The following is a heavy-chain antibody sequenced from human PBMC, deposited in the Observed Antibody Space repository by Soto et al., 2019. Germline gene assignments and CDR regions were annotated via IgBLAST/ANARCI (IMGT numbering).Heavy chain of an antibody. CDR3: ARRGGHDYIWGSYRKGYYYYMDV. D-gene: IGHD3-16*02. V-gene: IGHV4-59*08. CDR2: IYYSGST. J-gene: IGHJ6*03. Sequence: SETLSLTCTVSGGSISSYYWSWIRQPPGKGLEWIGYIYYSGSTNYNPSLKSRVTISVDTSKNQFSLKLGSVTAADTAVYYCARRGGHDYIWGSYRKGYYYYMDVWGKGTTVTVSS. CDR1: GGSISSYY.